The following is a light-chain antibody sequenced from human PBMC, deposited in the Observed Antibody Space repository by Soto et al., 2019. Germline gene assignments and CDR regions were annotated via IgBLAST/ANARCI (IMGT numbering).Light chain of an antibody. CDR1: SSNIGSNT. V-gene: IGLV1-44*01. CDR3: AAWDDSLYGVV. Sequence: QSVLTEPPSASGTPGQRVTISCSGSSSNIGSNTGNWYQQLPGTAPKLLIYSNNQRPSGVPDRFSCSKSGTSASLAISGLQSEDEAGYYCAAWDDSLYGVVFGGGTKLTVL. J-gene: IGLJ2*01. CDR2: SNN.